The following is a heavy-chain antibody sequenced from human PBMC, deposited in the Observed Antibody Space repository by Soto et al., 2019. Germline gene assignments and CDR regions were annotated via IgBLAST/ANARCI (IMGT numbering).Heavy chain of an antibody. CDR3: ARVSGAAAGLYYFDY. D-gene: IGHD6-13*01. J-gene: IGHJ4*02. CDR1: GGSISSGDYY. CDR2: IYYSGST. Sequence: LSLTCTVSGGSISSGDYYWSWIRQPPGKGLEWIGYIYYSGSTYYNPSLKSRVTISVDTSKNQFSLKLSSVTAADTAVYYCARVSGAAAGLYYFDYWGQGTLVTVSS. V-gene: IGHV4-30-4*01.